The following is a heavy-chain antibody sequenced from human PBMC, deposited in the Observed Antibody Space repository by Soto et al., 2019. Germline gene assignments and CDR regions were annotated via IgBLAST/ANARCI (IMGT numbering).Heavy chain of an antibody. Sequence: LSLTGSSSWDSVSRNIAAWTRIRKSPSRGLEWLGRTYYRSKCYNDYAVSVKSRITITRDTSKNQFSLQLNSVTPEDTAVDYCERQVAGPYYCRMGFWGPGTTVTV. V-gene: IGHV6-1*01. CDR2: TYYRSKCYN. CDR1: WDSVSRNIAA. CDR3: ERQVAGPYYCRMGF. J-gene: IGHJ6*02.